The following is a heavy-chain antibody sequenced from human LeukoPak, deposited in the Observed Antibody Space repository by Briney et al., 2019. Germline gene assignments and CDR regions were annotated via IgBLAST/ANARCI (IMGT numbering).Heavy chain of an antibody. J-gene: IGHJ5*02. CDR1: GYTFTGYY. Sequence: ASVKVSCKASGYTFTGYYMHWVGQAPGKGVEGMGWINPNSGGTNYAQKFQGRVTMTRDTSISTVYMELSRLRSDDTAVYYCARDPPKTLYSSSWGFDPWGQGTLVTVSS. CDR2: INPNSGGT. V-gene: IGHV1-2*02. CDR3: ARDPPKTLYSSSWGFDP. D-gene: IGHD6-13*01.